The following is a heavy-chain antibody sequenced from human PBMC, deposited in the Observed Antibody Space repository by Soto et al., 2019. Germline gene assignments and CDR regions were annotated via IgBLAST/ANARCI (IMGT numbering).Heavy chain of an antibody. CDR2: ISAYNGNT. J-gene: IGHJ3*02. CDR3: ARESFTMVRGVIGTHDAFDI. D-gene: IGHD3-10*01. CDR1: GYTFTSYG. Sequence: QVQLVQSGAEVKKPGASVKVSCKASGYTFTSYGISWVRQAPGQGLEWMGWISAYNGNTNYAQKLQGRGTMTTDTSTSTAYMELRSLRSDDTAVYYCARESFTMVRGVIGTHDAFDIWGQGTMVTVSS. V-gene: IGHV1-18*01.